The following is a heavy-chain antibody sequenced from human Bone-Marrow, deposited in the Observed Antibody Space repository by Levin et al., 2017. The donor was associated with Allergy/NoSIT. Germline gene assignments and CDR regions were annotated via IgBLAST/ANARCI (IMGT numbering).Heavy chain of an antibody. CDR1: GFTFSSYG. Sequence: TGGSLRLSCAASGFTFSSYGMHWVRQAPGKGLEWVAVISYDGSNKYYADSVKGRFTISRDNSKNTLYLQMNSLRAEDTAVYYCAKAHCAPSDIVVVPAAMDAFDIWGQGTMVTVSS. CDR3: AKAHCAPSDIVVVPAAMDAFDI. J-gene: IGHJ3*02. D-gene: IGHD2-2*01. V-gene: IGHV3-30*18. CDR2: ISYDGSNK.